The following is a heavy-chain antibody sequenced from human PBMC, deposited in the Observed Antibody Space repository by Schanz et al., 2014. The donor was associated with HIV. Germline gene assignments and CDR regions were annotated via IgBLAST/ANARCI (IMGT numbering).Heavy chain of an antibody. CDR2: MNPSTGNS. J-gene: IGHJ6*02. CDR1: GGTFSSFA. V-gene: IGHV1-8*01. Sequence: QVQLVQSGAEVKKPGSSVKVSCSASGGTFSSFAITWVRQAPGHGLEWMGWMNPSTGNSGYAQMFQVRVTMTRDTSISTAYLEVDSLKSEDTAVYYCARGPKWEGLMDVWGQGTTVIVSS. D-gene: IGHD1-26*01. CDR3: ARGPKWEGLMDV.